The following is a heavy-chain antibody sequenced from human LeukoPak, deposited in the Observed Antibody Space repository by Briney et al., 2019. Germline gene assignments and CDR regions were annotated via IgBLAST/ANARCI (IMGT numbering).Heavy chain of an antibody. D-gene: IGHD3-22*01. CDR3: ARDQVVVIHAPGY. CDR2: IYHSGNT. V-gene: IGHV4-31*03. CDR1: GGSISSGDYH. J-gene: IGHJ4*02. Sequence: PSETLSLTCTVSGGSISSGDYHWIWIRQHPGKGLEWIGYIYHSGNTYYKPSLKSRVTISVDTSKNQFSLKLSSVTAADTAVYYCARDQVVVIHAPGYWGQGTLVTVSS.